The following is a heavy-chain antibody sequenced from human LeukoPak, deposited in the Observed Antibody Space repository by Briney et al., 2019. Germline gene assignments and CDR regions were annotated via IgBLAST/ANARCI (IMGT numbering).Heavy chain of an antibody. V-gene: IGHV1-18*01. CDR2: ISAYNGNT. J-gene: IGHJ4*02. CDR3: ARDRSSSHY. D-gene: IGHD2-2*01. CDR1: GFTFTTYG. Sequence: ASVKVSCKASGFTFTTYGISWVRQAPGQGLEWMGWISAYNGNTNYAQKFQGRVTMTTDISTTTAYMELRSLRSDETAVYYCARDRSSSHYWGQGTLVTVSS.